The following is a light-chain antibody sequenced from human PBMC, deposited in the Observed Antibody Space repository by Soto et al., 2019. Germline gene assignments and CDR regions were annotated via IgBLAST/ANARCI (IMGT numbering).Light chain of an antibody. Sequence: DIVMTQSPLSLTVTPGEPASISCRSSQGLLHSNGQTFFEWYLQKPGQSPQLLIYLGSNRASGVPDRFSGSESGTDFTLKISRVEAEDVGLYYCMQGLQTPYTFGQGTKLEI. CDR2: LGS. J-gene: IGKJ2*01. CDR1: QGLLHSNGQTF. CDR3: MQGLQTPYT. V-gene: IGKV2-28*01.